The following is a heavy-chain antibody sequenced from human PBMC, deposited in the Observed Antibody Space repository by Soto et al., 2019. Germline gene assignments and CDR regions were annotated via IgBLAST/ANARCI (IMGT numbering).Heavy chain of an antibody. CDR3: ARASSSSYYDSSCYYSSHFPEITLNWFDP. V-gene: IGHV3-21*01. CDR1: GFTFSGYS. D-gene: IGHD3-22*01. J-gene: IGHJ5*02. Sequence: GSLRLSCAASGFTFSGYSMNWVRQAPGKGLEWVSSISSSSSYIYYADSVKGRFTISRDNAKNSLYLQMNSLRAEDTAVYYCARASSSSYYDSSCYYSSHFPEITLNWFDPWGQGTLVTVSS. CDR2: ISSSSSYI.